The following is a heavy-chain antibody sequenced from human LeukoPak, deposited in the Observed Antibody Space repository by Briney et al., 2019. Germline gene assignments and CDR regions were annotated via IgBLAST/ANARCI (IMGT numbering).Heavy chain of an antibody. Sequence: GGSLRLSCAASGFTVSSNYMSWVRQAPGKGLEWVSVIYSGGSTYYADSMKGRFTISRDNSKNTLYLQMNSLRAEDTAVYYCARVYGSGTEGAFDIWGQGTMVTVSS. V-gene: IGHV3-53*01. D-gene: IGHD3-10*01. CDR2: IYSGGST. CDR3: ARVYGSGTEGAFDI. J-gene: IGHJ3*02. CDR1: GFTVSSNY.